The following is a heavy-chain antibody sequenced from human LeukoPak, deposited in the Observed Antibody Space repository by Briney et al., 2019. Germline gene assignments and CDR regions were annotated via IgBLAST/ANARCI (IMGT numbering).Heavy chain of an antibody. J-gene: IGHJ4*02. D-gene: IGHD5-18*01. CDR1: GYTFTGYY. CDR2: INPNSGGT. CDR3: ARGLYGNIYAGRDY. V-gene: IGHV1-2*02. Sequence: ASVKVSCKASGYTFTGYYMHWVRQAPGQGLEWMGWINPNSGGTNYAQKFQGRVTMTRDTSISTAYMELSRLRSDDTAVYYCARGLYGNIYAGRDYWGQGTLVTVSS.